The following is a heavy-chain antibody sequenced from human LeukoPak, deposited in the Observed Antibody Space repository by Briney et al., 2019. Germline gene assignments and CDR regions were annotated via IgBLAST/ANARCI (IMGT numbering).Heavy chain of an antibody. J-gene: IGHJ4*02. D-gene: IGHD5-12*01. Sequence: PSETLSLTCTVSGGSISSNSYYWGWIRQPPGKGLEWIGSIYYSGSTYYNPSLKSRVTISVDTSKNQFSLKLSSVTAADTAVYYCARRGRGVATQGFDYWGQGTLVTVSS. V-gene: IGHV4-39*01. CDR2: IYYSGST. CDR1: GGSISSNSYY. CDR3: ARRGRGVATQGFDY.